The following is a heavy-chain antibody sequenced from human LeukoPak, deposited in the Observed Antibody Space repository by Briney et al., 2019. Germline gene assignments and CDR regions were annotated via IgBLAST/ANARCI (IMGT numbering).Heavy chain of an antibody. D-gene: IGHD1-26*01. CDR3: ARRGSGTYNFDS. Sequence: GRSLRLSCAASGFTFSTYGMAWVRQAPGRGLEWVAIIWSDASEKYYGDSVKGRFTISRDNSNNTVSLQMNSLRAEDTAVYYCARRGSGTYNFDSWGQGTLVTVSS. J-gene: IGHJ4*02. V-gene: IGHV3-33*03. CDR2: IWSDASEK. CDR1: GFTFSTYG.